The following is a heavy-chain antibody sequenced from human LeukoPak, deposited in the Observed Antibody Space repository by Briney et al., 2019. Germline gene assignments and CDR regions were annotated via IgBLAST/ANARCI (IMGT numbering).Heavy chain of an antibody. CDR1: GGSISSYY. Sequence: KPSETLSLTCTVSGGSISSYYWSWIRQPPGKGLEWIGYIYYSGSTNYNPSLKSRVTISVDTSKNQFSLRLTSVTAGDTAVYFCARRGHGDYADYWGQGTLVTASS. CDR3: ARRGHGDYADY. J-gene: IGHJ4*02. D-gene: IGHD4-17*01. CDR2: IYYSGST. V-gene: IGHV4-59*01.